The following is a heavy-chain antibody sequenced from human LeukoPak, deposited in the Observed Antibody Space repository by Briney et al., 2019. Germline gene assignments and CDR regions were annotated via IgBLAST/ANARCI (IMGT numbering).Heavy chain of an antibody. V-gene: IGHV4-38-2*02. CDR3: ARDTVGATFPGAFDI. CDR2: IYHSGST. CDR1: GYSISSGYY. D-gene: IGHD1-26*01. J-gene: IGHJ3*02. Sequence: SETLSFTCTVSGYSISSGYYWGWIRQPPGKGLEWIGSIYHSGSTYYNPSLKSRVTISVDMSKNQFSLKLSSVTAADTAVYYCARDTVGATFPGAFDIWGQGTVVTVSS.